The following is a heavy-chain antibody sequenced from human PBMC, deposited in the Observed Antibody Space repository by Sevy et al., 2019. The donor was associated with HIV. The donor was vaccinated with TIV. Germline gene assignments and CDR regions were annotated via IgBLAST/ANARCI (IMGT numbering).Heavy chain of an antibody. D-gene: IGHD5-12*01. V-gene: IGHV4-59*01. CDR3: ARAPPVLCGDDSLNWFDP. Sequence: SETLSLTCTVSGGPISVYYWSWIRQPPGKGLEYIGYVYYTGSTNYNPSLKNRVTISVDTSSNQFSLKLTSVTAADTAVYYCARAPPVLCGDDSLNWFDPWGQGTLVTVSS. CDR1: GGPISVYY. CDR2: VYYTGST. J-gene: IGHJ5*02.